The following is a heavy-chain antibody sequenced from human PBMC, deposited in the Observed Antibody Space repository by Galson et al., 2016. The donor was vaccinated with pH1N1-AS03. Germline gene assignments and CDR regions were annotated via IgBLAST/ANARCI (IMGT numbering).Heavy chain of an antibody. D-gene: IGHD1-1*01. Sequence: SVKVSCKASGYTFTSVGISWVRQAPGQGLEWVGWIRTVNGETHYAQNFQGRVTMTSDTSTDTVYMELTRLISDDTAVYYCATDNWNSFDPWGQGTLVTVSS. V-gene: IGHV1-18*01. CDR1: GYTFTSVG. J-gene: IGHJ5*02. CDR3: ATDNWNSFDP. CDR2: IRTVNGET.